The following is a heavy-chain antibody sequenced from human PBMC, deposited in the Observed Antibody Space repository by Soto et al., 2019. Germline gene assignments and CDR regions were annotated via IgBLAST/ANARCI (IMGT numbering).Heavy chain of an antibody. J-gene: IGHJ5*02. CDR1: GDSVSNYTTA. CDR3: ARDLPGCSHGLCWFDP. Sequence: PSQTLSLTCAISGDSVSNYTTAWNWIRQSPSRGLEWLGRTYYRSKWFYDSAGSVKSRMTIIPDTSKNQFSLQLNSVTPEDTGVYFXARDLPGCSHGLCWFDPWGQGTLVTVSS. D-gene: IGHD6-19*01. CDR2: TYYRSKWFY. V-gene: IGHV6-1*01.